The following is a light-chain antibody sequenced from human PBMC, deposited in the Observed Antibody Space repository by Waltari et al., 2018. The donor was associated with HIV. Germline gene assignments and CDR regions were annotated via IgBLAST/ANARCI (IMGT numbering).Light chain of an antibody. Sequence: SYELTQPPSVSVSPGQTARITRSGDAMPNHYPYWYQQRAGQAPVLLIYKDTERPSGIPQRFSGSSSGTTVTLTISGVQAEDEADYYCQSADNSGSYSVVFGGGTKLSVL. V-gene: IGLV3-25*03. CDR2: KDT. CDR3: QSADNSGSYSVV. J-gene: IGLJ2*01. CDR1: AMPNHY.